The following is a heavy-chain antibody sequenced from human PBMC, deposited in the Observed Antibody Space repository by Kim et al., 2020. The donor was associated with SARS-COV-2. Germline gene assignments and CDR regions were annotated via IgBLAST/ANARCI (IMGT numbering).Heavy chain of an antibody. CDR3: AKLGSTGWFDP. Sequence: TDYADSVEGRVTISRDNSKNTLYLQMNSLRAEDTAVYYCAKLGSTGWFDPWGQGTLVTVSS. V-gene: IGHV3-23*01. CDR2: T. J-gene: IGHJ5*02. D-gene: IGHD3-16*01.